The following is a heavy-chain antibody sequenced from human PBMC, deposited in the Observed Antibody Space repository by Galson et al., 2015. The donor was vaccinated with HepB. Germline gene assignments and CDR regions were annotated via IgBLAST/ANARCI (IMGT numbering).Heavy chain of an antibody. J-gene: IGHJ4*02. CDR2: IKQDGSEK. V-gene: IGHV3-7*01. CDR1: GLIFSDYW. CDR3: ARDSSSRGNKDYGDPGVY. D-gene: IGHD4-17*01. Sequence: LRLSCAASGLIFSDYWMSWVRQAPGKGLEWVANIKQDGSEKYYVDSVKGRFTISRDNAKNSMYLQMDSLRAEDTAIYYCARDSSSRGNKDYGDPGVYWGQGIVVTVSS.